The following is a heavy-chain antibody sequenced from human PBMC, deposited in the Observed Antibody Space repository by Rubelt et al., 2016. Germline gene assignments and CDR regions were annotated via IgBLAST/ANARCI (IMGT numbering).Heavy chain of an antibody. V-gene: IGHV4-4*02. CDR2: IYHSGST. D-gene: IGHD3-10*01. CDR3: AREQLPPYYYGSGSPGPFDY. Sequence: SNGGLVKPSGTLSLTCAVSGGSISSSNWWSWVRQPPGKGLEWIGEIYHSGSTNYNPSLKSRVTISVDKSKNQFSLKLSSVTAADTAVYYCAREQLPPYYYGSGSPGPFDYWGQGTLVTVSS. J-gene: IGHJ4*02. CDR1: GGSISSSNW.